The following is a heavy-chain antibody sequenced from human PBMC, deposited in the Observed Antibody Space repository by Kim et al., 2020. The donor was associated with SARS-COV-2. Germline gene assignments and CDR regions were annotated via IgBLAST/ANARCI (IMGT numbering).Heavy chain of an antibody. CDR3: ARGYGSGSYYGY. D-gene: IGHD3-10*01. J-gene: IGHJ4*02. Sequence: DYAVSVKSRITINPDTSKNQFSLQLNSVTPEDTAVYYCARGYGSGSYYGYWGQGTLVTVSS. V-gene: IGHV6-1*01.